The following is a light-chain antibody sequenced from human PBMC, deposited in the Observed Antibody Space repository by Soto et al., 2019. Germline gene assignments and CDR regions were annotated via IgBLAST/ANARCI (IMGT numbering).Light chain of an antibody. CDR3: SSYSSSSTLRV. CDR2: EVT. CDR1: SSDVGGHNY. Sequence: QSVLTQPASVSGSPGQSITISCTGTSSDVGGHNYVSWYQQYPGRAPKVMIYEVTNRPSGVSNRFSGSKSGNTASLTISGLQAEDEADYYCSSYSSSSTLRVFGTGTKVTVL. V-gene: IGLV2-14*01. J-gene: IGLJ1*01.